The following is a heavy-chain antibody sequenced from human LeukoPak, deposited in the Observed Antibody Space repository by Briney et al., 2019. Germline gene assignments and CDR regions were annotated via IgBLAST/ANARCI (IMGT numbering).Heavy chain of an antibody. CDR2: INHSGST. D-gene: IGHD3-22*01. Sequence: SETLSLTCAVYGGSFSGYYWSWIRQPPGKGLEWIGEINHSGSTNYNPSLKSRVTISVDTSKNQFSLKLSSVTAAGTAVYYCARDYYDSSGYPGFGYWGQGTLVTVSS. V-gene: IGHV4-34*01. CDR3: ARDYYDSSGYPGFGY. CDR1: GGSFSGYY. J-gene: IGHJ4*02.